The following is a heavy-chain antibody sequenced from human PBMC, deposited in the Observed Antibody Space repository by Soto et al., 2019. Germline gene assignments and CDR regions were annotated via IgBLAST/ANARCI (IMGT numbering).Heavy chain of an antibody. V-gene: IGHV3-23*01. CDR1: GFTFSSYA. Sequence: PGGSLRLSWAASGFTFSSYAMIWVRQAPGKGLEWVSAISGSGGSTYYADSVKGRFTISRDNSKNTLYLQMNSLRAEDTAVYYCAKDRRSIAAAGAPFDYWGQGTLVTVSS. CDR2: ISGSGGST. CDR3: AKDRRSIAAAGAPFDY. D-gene: IGHD6-13*01. J-gene: IGHJ4*02.